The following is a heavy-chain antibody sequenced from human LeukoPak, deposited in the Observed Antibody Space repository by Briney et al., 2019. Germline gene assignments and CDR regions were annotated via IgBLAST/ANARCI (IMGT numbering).Heavy chain of an antibody. CDR1: GFYFSIYN. V-gene: IGHV3-48*04. J-gene: IGHJ4*02. Sequence: PGGSLRLSCAASGFYFSIYNMNWVRQAPGKGLEWVSYISSGSSTTYYADSVKGRFTISRDNAKNSLYLQMNSLRAEDTAVYYCARGGYSSGLDYWGQGTLVTVSS. CDR2: ISSGSSTT. CDR3: ARGGYSSGLDY. D-gene: IGHD6-19*01.